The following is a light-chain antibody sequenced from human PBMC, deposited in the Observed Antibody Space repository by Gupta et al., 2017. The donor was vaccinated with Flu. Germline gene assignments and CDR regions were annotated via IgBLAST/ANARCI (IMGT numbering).Light chain of an antibody. J-gene: IGKJ5*01. Sequence: DIQMTQSPSSLSASVGDRVTITCRASQGIINNLAWFQQKPGKGPKALIYLASSLQRGVTSNFSGSSSMSATDFSLTISSRQPEDSATYFCQQQNSYPCTFGQGTLVEIK. CDR2: LAS. CDR3: QQQNSYPCT. CDR1: QGIINN. V-gene: IGKV1-16*02.